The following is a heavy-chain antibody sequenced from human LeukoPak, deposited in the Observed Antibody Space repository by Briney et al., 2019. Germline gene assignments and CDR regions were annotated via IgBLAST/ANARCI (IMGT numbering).Heavy chain of an antibody. V-gene: IGHV3-30*18. J-gene: IGHJ4*02. CDR2: ISYNGGDK. Sequence: GRSLRFSCAASGFAFSSYGMHWVRQAPGKGLEWVAVISYNGGDKKYADSVKGRFTISRDNSKNTVYLEMNSLRAEDTAVYYCAKDVALRAAAYYFDYWGQGTLVTVSS. CDR3: AKDVALRAAAYYFDY. CDR1: GFAFSSYG. D-gene: IGHD2-21*01.